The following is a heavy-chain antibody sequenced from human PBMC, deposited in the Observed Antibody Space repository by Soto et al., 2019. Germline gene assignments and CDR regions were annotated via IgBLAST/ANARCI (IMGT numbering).Heavy chain of an antibody. J-gene: IGHJ3*02. CDR1: GFTVSSNY. CDR3: ATFRGRGGSSRLGAFDI. Sequence: GGSLRLSCTASGFTVSSNYMSWVRQAPGKGLGWVSVIYSGGSTYYADSVKDRFTISRYNSKNTLYLHMNCLRAEDTAVYYCATFRGRGGSSRLGAFDIWGQGTMVTVSS. CDR2: IYSGGST. D-gene: IGHD1-26*01. V-gene: IGHV3-53*01.